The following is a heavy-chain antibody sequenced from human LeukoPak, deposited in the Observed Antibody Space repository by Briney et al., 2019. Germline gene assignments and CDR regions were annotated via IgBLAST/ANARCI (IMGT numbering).Heavy chain of an antibody. CDR1: GFIVSGDF. CDR3: AKDRDWFDP. V-gene: IGHV3-23*01. Sequence: GGSLRLSCAASGFIVSGDFMSWVRQAPGKGLEWVSAISGSGGSTYYADSVKGRFTISRDNSKNTLYLQMNSLRAEDTAVYYCAKDRDWFDPWGQGTLVTVSS. J-gene: IGHJ5*02. CDR2: ISGSGGST.